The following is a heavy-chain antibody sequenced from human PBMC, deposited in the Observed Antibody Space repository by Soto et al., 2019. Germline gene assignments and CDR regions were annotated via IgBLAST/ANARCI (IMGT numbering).Heavy chain of an antibody. CDR2: INPNSGGT. CDR1: GYTFTGYY. J-gene: IGHJ4*02. Sequence: ASVKVSCKASGYTFTGYYMHWVRQAPGQGLEWMGWINPNSGGTNYAQKFQGRVTMTRDTSISTAYMELSRLRSDDTAVYYCARDPRYYYDSSGSSYLDYWGQATLVTVSS. V-gene: IGHV1-2*02. D-gene: IGHD3-22*01. CDR3: ARDPRYYYDSSGSSYLDY.